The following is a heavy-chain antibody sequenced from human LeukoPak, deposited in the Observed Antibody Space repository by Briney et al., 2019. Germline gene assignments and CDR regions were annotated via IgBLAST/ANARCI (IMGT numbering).Heavy chain of an antibody. J-gene: IGHJ4*02. D-gene: IGHD5-24*01. CDR1: GFTFDDYG. CDR3: ARPRGNVEMATIPFDY. Sequence: GGSLRLSCAASGFTFDDYGMSWVRQAPGKGLEWVSSISRSSNYKYYADSVKGRFTISRDNAKNSLYLQMNSLRAEDTAVYYCARPRGNVEMATIPFDYWGQGTVVTVSS. CDR2: ISRSSNYK. V-gene: IGHV3-21*01.